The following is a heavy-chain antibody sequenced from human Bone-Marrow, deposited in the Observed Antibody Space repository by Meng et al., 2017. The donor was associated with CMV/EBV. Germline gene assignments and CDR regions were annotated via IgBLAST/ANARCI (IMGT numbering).Heavy chain of an antibody. Sequence: GESLKISCSASGFTVSSNYMSWVRQAPGKGLEWVSVIYSGGSTYYADSVKGRFTISRDNSKNTLYRQMNSLRAENTAVYYCARTMTMGPRNFDLWGRGTLVTVSS. CDR1: GFTVSSNY. CDR3: ARTMTMGPRNFDL. J-gene: IGHJ2*01. CDR2: IYSGGST. V-gene: IGHV3-53*01. D-gene: IGHD4/OR15-4a*01.